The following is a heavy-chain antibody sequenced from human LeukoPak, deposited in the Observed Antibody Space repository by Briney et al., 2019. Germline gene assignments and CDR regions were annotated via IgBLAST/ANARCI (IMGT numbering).Heavy chain of an antibody. CDR3: ARGFPPRILYDSSGYYSYYFDY. D-gene: IGHD3-22*01. CDR2: INPNSGGT. V-gene: IGHV1-2*02. Sequence: ASVTVSCKASGYTFTGYYMHWVRQAPGQGLEWMGWINPNSGGTNYSQKFQGRVTMTRDTSISTAYMELSRLRSDDTAVYYCARGFPPRILYDSSGYYSYYFDYWGQGTLVTVSS. J-gene: IGHJ4*02. CDR1: GYTFTGYY.